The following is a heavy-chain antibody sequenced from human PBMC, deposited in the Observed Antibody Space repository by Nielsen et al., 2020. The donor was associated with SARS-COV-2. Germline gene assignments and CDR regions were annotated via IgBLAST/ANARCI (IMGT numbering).Heavy chain of an antibody. Sequence: SETLSLTCTVSGGSISSSSYYWGWIRQPPGKGLEWIGSIYYSGSTYYNLSLKSRVTISVDTSKNQFSLKLSSVTAADTAVYYCARAGGDDSSGYYPDAFDIWGQGTMVTVSS. CDR1: GGSISSSSYY. CDR3: ARAGGDDSSGYYPDAFDI. D-gene: IGHD3-22*01. V-gene: IGHV4-39*07. CDR2: IYYSGST. J-gene: IGHJ3*02.